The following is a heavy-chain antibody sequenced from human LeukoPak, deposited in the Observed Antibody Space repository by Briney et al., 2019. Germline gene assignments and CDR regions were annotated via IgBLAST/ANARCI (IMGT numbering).Heavy chain of an antibody. CDR3: ARMPYGDRHRIAARHPYYYYGMDV. V-gene: IGHV2-70*11. CDR2: IDWDDDK. Sequence: SGPTLVNPTQTLTLTCTFSGFSLSTSGMCVSWIRQPPGKALEWLARIDWDDDKYYSTSLKTRLTISKDTSKNQVVLTMTNMDPVDTATYYCARMPYGDRHRIAARHPYYYYGMDVWGQGTTVTVSS. J-gene: IGHJ6*02. CDR1: GFSLSTSGMC. D-gene: IGHD6-6*01.